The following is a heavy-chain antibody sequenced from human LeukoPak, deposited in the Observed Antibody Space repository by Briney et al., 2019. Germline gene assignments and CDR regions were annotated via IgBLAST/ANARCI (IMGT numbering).Heavy chain of an antibody. CDR1: GFTFSNYW. CDR3: ARDRLLYFGEFHTFDY. CDR2: IKQDGSEK. J-gene: IGHJ4*02. Sequence: GGSLRLSCAASGFTFSNYWMTWVRQAPGKGLEWVANIKQDGSEKYYVDSVKGRFTISRDNAKNSLYLQMNSLRAEDTAVYYCARDRLLYFGEFHTFDYWGQGTLVTVSS. D-gene: IGHD3-10*01. V-gene: IGHV3-7*01.